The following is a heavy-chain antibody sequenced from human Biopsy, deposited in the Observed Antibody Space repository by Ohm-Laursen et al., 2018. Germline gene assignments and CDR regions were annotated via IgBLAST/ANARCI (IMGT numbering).Heavy chain of an antibody. Sequence: ASVKVSCKVSGYTLTELSIHWVRQTGGKGLEWMGGFDREERKTVYAEKFQGRVTMTEDTSTNTVYMEVTSLRSDDTAVYYCATGPYYDTRFYYNVRPFDFWGQGTLVTVSS. D-gene: IGHD3-10*01. J-gene: IGHJ4*02. CDR1: GYTLTELS. CDR2: FDREERKT. V-gene: IGHV1-24*01. CDR3: ATGPYYDTRFYYNVRPFDF.